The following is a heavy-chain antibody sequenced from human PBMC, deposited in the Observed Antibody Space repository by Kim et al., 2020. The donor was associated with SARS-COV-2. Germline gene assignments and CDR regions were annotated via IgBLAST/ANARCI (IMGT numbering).Heavy chain of an antibody. D-gene: IGHD3-10*01. V-gene: IGHV3-23*01. CDR1: GFTFSSYA. CDR3: AKAVLLWFGELFGGYGMDV. J-gene: IGHJ6*02. CDR2: ISGSGGST. Sequence: GGSLRLSCAASGFTFSSYAMSWVRQAPGKGLEWVSAISGSGGSTYYADSVKGRFTISRDNSKNTLYLQMNSLRAEDTAVYYCAKAVLLWFGELFGGYGMDVWGQGTTVTVSS.